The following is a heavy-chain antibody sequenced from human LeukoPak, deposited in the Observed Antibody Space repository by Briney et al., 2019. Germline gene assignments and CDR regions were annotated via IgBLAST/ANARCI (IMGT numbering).Heavy chain of an antibody. CDR3: ARGSRGYCSSTSCPEAFDI. Sequence: GGSLRLSCAASGFTFSSYAMHWVRQAPGKGLEWVAVISYDGSNKYYADSVKGRFTISRDNSKNTLYLQMNSLRAEDTAVYYCARGSRGYCSSTSCPEAFDIWGQGTMVTVSS. J-gene: IGHJ3*02. CDR1: GFTFSSYA. V-gene: IGHV3-30-3*01. CDR2: ISYDGSNK. D-gene: IGHD2-2*01.